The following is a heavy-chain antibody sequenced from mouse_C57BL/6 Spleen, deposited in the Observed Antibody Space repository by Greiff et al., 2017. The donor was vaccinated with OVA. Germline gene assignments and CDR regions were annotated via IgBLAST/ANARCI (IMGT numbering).Heavy chain of an antibody. CDR3: ARGLLRYDY. V-gene: IGHV1-42*01. D-gene: IGHD1-1*01. CDR2: INPSTGGT. CDR1: GYSFTGYY. Sequence: EVHLVESGPELVKPGASVKISCKASGYSFTGYYMNWVKQSPEKSLEWIGEINPSTGGTTYNQKFKAKATLTVDKSSSTAYMQLKSLTSEDSAVYYCARGLLRYDYWGQGTTLTVSS. J-gene: IGHJ2*01.